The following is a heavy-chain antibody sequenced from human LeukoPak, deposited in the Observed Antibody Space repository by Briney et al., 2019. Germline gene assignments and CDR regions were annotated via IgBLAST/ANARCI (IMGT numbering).Heavy chain of an antibody. CDR3: ARVIGFGDLFTFDP. CDR2: LYYSGST. D-gene: IGHD3-10*01. CDR1: GGSISTYY. V-gene: IGHV4-59*01. J-gene: IGHJ5*02. Sequence: SETLSLTCTVSGGSISTYYWSWIRQPPGKGLVWFGYLYYSGSTKYTPSLKSRDTISVDTSKNQFSLKLSSVTAADTAVYYCARVIGFGDLFTFDPWGQGTLVTVSS.